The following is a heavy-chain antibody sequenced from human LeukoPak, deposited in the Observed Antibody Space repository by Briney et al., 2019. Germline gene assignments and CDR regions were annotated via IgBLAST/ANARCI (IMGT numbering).Heavy chain of an antibody. J-gene: IGHJ4*02. V-gene: IGHV3-30*04. D-gene: IGHD3-3*01. CDR2: ISYDGSKK. Sequence: GGSLRLSCAASGFTFSNYAMHWVRQAPGKGLEWVAVISYDGSKKDYADSVKGRFTISRDNSKNTLYLQMNSLRAEDTAVYYCARIKWDYDFWSGYPDYWGQGTLVTVSS. CDR3: ARIKWDYDFWSGYPDY. CDR1: GFTFSNYA.